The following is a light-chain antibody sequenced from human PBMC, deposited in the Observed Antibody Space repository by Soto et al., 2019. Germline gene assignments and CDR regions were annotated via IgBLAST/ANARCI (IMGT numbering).Light chain of an antibody. J-gene: IGKJ3*01. V-gene: IGKV3-15*01. Sequence: EIVMTQSPATLSVSPGEGATLSCRASQGIGDTLAWYQQKPGQTPRLLLYNAATRATGIPARFSGRGFGTEFTLTISSLQSEDFALYYCQQYYKWPPFTFGPGTKVDI. CDR1: QGIGDT. CDR3: QQYYKWPPFT. CDR2: NAA.